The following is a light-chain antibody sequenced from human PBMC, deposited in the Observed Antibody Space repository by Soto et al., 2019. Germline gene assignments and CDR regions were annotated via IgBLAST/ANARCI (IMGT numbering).Light chain of an antibody. Sequence: EIVLTQSLATLSLSPGERATLSCRASQSVINSYLAWYQQKPGLAPRLLIYDASSRATGFPDRFSGSGSGTDFTLTITRLEPEDFAVYYCQHYGGSPPNTFGQGTKLEIK. V-gene: IGKV3D-20*01. CDR3: QHYGGSPPNT. CDR1: QSVINSY. J-gene: IGKJ2*01. CDR2: DAS.